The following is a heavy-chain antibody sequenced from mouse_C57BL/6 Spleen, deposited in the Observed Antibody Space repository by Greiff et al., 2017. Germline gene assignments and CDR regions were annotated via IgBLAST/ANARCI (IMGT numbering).Heavy chain of an antibody. D-gene: IGHD2-5*01. J-gene: IGHJ2*01. Sequence: QVQLQQSGPELVKPGASVKISCKASGYAFSSSWMNWVKQRPGKGLEWIGRIYPGDGDTNYNGKFKGKATLTADKSSSTAYMQLSSLTSEDSAVYFCARSDYSNYFDYWGQGTTRTVSS. CDR3: ARSDYSNYFDY. V-gene: IGHV1-82*01. CDR1: GYAFSSSW. CDR2: IYPGDGDT.